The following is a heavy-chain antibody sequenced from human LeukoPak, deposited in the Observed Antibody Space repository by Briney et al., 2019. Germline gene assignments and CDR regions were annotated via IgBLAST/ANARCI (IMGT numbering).Heavy chain of an antibody. D-gene: IGHD5-24*01. CDR1: GGPISSSSYY. J-gene: IGHJ4*02. V-gene: IGHV4-39*01. CDR2: IYYSGST. CDR3: ARCRRDGYNPIFDY. Sequence: SETLSLTCTVSGGPISSSSYYWGWIRQPPGKGLEWIGSIYYSGSTYYNPSLKSRVTISVDTSKNQFSLKLSSVTAADTAVYYCARCRRDGYNPIFDYWGQGTLVTVSS.